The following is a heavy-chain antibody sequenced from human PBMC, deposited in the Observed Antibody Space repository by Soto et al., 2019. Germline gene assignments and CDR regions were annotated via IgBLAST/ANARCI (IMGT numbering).Heavy chain of an antibody. V-gene: IGHV3-23*01. CDR2: ISVSGGRT. CDR3: ASNTRYDPPDY. D-gene: IGHD2-15*01. Sequence: EVQLLESGGGWVQPGGSLRLSCAAAGFPFSSYALSWVRRAPGKGLAWVSGISVSGGRTYYADSVKGRFTISRDNSNNTLYLQMNILRAEDTAVYYCASNTRYDPPDYWGQGTLVTVSS. J-gene: IGHJ4*02. CDR1: GFPFSSYA.